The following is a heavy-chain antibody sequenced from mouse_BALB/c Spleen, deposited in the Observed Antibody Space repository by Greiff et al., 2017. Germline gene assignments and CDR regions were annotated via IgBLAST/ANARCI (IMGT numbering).Heavy chain of an antibody. Sequence: VQLKESGPDLVKPSQSLSLTCTVTGYSITSGYSWHWIRQFPGNKLEWMGYIHYSGSTNYNPSLKSRISITRDTSKNQFFLQLNSVTTEDTATYYCARREDYYGSSYYAMDYWGQGTSVTVSS. D-gene: IGHD1-1*01. CDR3: ARREDYYGSSYYAMDY. J-gene: IGHJ4*01. CDR1: GYSITSGYS. V-gene: IGHV3-1*02. CDR2: IHYSGST.